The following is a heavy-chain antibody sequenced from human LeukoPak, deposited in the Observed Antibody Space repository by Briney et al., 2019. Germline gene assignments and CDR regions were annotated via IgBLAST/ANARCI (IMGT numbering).Heavy chain of an antibody. J-gene: IGHJ4*02. CDR3: AGDVMAMIVPGNY. CDR1: GWTFTSYY. V-gene: IGHV1-46*01. Sequence: ASVKVSCKPSGWTFTSYYMHWVRQAPGQELEWMGIINPTGGSPSYAHKFQGRVTTTRDTSTSTVYMELSSLRSDDTAVYCCAGDVMAMIVPGNYWGQGTLVTVSS. CDR2: INPTGGSP. D-gene: IGHD3-22*01.